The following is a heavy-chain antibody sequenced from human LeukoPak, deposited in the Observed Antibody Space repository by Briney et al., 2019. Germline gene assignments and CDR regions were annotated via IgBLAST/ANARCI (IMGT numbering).Heavy chain of an antibody. V-gene: IGHV3-20*04. CDR1: GFTFDDYG. CDR2: INWNGGST. Sequence: GGSLRLSCAASGFTFDDYGLSWVRQAPGKGLEWVSGINWNGGSTGYADSVKGRFTISRDNAKNSLYLQMNSLRAEDTALYYCAKGPGSSWYLYYFDYWGQGTLVTVSS. D-gene: IGHD6-13*01. J-gene: IGHJ4*02. CDR3: AKGPGSSWYLYYFDY.